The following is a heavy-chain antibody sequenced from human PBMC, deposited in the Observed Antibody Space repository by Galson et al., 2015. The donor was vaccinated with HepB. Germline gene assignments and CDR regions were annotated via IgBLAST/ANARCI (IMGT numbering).Heavy chain of an antibody. D-gene: IGHD3-10*01. CDR2: ISTSGTYT. V-gene: IGHV3-11*06. CDR3: ARVYFGSGSSSAYWYFDL. CDR1: GFTFSDYY. J-gene: IGHJ2*01. Sequence: SLRLSCAASGFTFSDYYMTWIRQAPGKGLEWISYISTSGTYTNYADSVKGRSTISRDNAQNSLYLQMNSLRDEDTAVYYCARVYFGSGSSSAYWYFDLWSRGALVTVSS.